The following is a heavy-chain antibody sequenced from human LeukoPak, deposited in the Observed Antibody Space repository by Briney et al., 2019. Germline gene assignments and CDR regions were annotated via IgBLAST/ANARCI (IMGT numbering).Heavy chain of an antibody. CDR2: INPNSGDP. D-gene: IGHD4-23*01. CDR3: ARERGGSTSVTPPSDF. V-gene: IGHV1-2*02. J-gene: IGHJ4*02. Sequence: ASVKVSCKPSGYTFIGYYIHWVRQAPGQGLEWMGWINPNSGDPNYAQQFQGRVTMTRDRSISTAYMELRSLTSDDTAVYYCARERGGSTSVTPPSDFWGQGSLVTVSS. CDR1: GYTFIGYY.